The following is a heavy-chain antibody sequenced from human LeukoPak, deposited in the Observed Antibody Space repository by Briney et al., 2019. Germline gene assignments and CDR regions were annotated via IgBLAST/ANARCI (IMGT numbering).Heavy chain of an antibody. V-gene: IGHV3-48*01. CDR3: ARALWFGETFPAY. CDR1: GLTISSYS. CDR2: ISSSSSTI. D-gene: IGHD3-10*01. Sequence: GGSLRLSCAASGLTISSYSMNWVHQAPGKGLQWVSYISSSSSTIYYADSVKGRFTISRDNAKNSLYLQMNSLRAEDTAVYYCARALWFGETFPAYWGQGTLVTVSS. J-gene: IGHJ4*02.